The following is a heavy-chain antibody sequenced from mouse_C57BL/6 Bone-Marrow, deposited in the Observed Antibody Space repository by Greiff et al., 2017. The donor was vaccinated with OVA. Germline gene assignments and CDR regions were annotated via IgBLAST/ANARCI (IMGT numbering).Heavy chain of an antibody. CDR1: GYTFTDYY. D-gene: IGHD1-1*01. V-gene: IGHV1-19*01. J-gene: IGHJ2*01. CDR3: ARGGFTTVVEGDY. Sequence: EVQLQQSGPVLVKPGASVKMSCKASGYTFTDYYMNWVKQSHGKSLEWIGVINPYNGGTSYNQKFKGKATLTVDKSSSTAYMALNSLTSEDSAVYYCARGGFTTVVEGDYWGQGTTLTVSS. CDR2: INPYNGGT.